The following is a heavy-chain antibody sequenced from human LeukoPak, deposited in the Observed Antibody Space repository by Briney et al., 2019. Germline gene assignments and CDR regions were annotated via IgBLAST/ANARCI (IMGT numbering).Heavy chain of an antibody. Sequence: GESLQISCKGSGYSFTSYWIGWVRQMPGKGLEWMGIIYPGDSDTRYSPSFQGQVTISADKSISTAYLQWSSLKASDTAMYYCARRSYYDSTAYDAFDIWGQGTMVTVSS. CDR3: ARRSYYDSTAYDAFDI. CDR2: IYPGDSDT. CDR1: GYSFTSYW. D-gene: IGHD3-22*01. V-gene: IGHV5-51*01. J-gene: IGHJ3*02.